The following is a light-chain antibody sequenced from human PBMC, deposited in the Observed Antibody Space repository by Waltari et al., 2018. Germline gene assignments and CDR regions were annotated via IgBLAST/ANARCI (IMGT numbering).Light chain of an antibody. J-gene: IGKJ2*01. CDR2: GAS. V-gene: IGKV3-20*01. CDR3: QQYGSSPRT. Sequence: EIVLTQSPGTLSLSPGEGATLSCRASQSITRYLAWYQQKPGQPHRLLIYGASSRPTGIPDRFSGSGSGTDFALTITRLVPEDFAVYYCQQYGSSPRTFGQGTKLEI. CDR1: QSITRY.